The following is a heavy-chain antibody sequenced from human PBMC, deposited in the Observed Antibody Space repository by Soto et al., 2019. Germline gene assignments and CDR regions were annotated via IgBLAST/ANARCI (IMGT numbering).Heavy chain of an antibody. V-gene: IGHV3-21*01. D-gene: IGHD3-22*01. CDR3: ARSRSSGYYYGY. CDR2: ISSSSSYI. CDR1: GFTFGNYG. J-gene: IGHJ4*02. Sequence: PGGSLRLSCAASGFTFGNYGMHWVRQPPGKGLEWVSSISSSSSYIYYADSVKGRFTISRDNAKNSLYLQMNSLRAEDTAVYYCARSRSSGYYYGYWGQGTLVTVSS.